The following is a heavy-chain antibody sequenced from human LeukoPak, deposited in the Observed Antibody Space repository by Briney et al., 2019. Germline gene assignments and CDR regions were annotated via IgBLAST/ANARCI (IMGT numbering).Heavy chain of an antibody. CDR1: GFTFSSYW. Sequence: GGSLRLSCAAPGFTFSSYWMTWVRQAPGKGLEWVANIKPDGSEKYYVDSVKGRFTISRDNAKNSLYLQMNSLRADDTAVYYCASGYSSSWATFDYWGQGTLVTVSS. CDR3: ASGYSSSWATFDY. D-gene: IGHD6-13*01. CDR2: IKPDGSEK. J-gene: IGHJ4*02. V-gene: IGHV3-7*01.